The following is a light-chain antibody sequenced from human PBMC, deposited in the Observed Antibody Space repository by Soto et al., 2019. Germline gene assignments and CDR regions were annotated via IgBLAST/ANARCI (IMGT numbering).Light chain of an antibody. Sequence: IVLTQSPATLSVSPGERATLSCRASQSVSSNLAWHQQRPGQAPRLLIYGASTRATGVPARFSGGGSGTDFTLTISSLEPEDSAVYYCQQRHMWPITFGQGTRLEIK. CDR2: GAS. CDR3: QQRHMWPIT. CDR1: QSVSSN. V-gene: IGKV3D-15*01. J-gene: IGKJ5*01.